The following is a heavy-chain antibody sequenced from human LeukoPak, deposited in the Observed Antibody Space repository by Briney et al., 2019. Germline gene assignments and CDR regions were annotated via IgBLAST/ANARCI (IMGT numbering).Heavy chain of an antibody. Sequence: GGSLRLSCAASGFTFSSYWMSWVRQAPGKGLEWVANIKQDGSEKYYVDSVKGRFTISRDNAKNSLYLQMNSLRAEDTAVYYCAREGYIVATIGPSDHDAFDIWGQGTMVTVSS. D-gene: IGHD5-12*01. J-gene: IGHJ3*02. V-gene: IGHV3-7*01. CDR1: GFTFSSYW. CDR2: IKQDGSEK. CDR3: AREGYIVATIGPSDHDAFDI.